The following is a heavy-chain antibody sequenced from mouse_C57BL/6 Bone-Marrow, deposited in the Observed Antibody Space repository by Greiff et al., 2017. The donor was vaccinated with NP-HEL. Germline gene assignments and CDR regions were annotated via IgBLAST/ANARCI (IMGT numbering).Heavy chain of an antibody. CDR2: IRNKANNHAT. V-gene: IGHV6-6*01. J-gene: IGHJ1*03. CDR3: TGGYGSSYVPVPYWYFDV. Sequence: DVHLVESGGGLVQPGGSMKLSCAASGSTFSDAWMDWVRQSPEKGLEWVAEIRNKANNHATYYAESVKGRFTISRDDSKSSVYLQMNSLRAEDTGIYYCTGGYGSSYVPVPYWYFDVWGTGTTVTVSS. D-gene: IGHD1-1*01. CDR1: GSTFSDAW.